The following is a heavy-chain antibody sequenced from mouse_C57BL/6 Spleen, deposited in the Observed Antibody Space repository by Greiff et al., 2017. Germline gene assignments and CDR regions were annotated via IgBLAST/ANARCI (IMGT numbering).Heavy chain of an antibody. CDR1: GFTFSSYT. V-gene: IGHV5-9*01. J-gene: IGHJ3*01. CDR3: ARRDRYDPWFAY. Sequence: DVQLVESGGGLVKPGGSLKLSCAASGFTFSSYTMSWVRQTPEKRLEWVATISGGGGNTYYPDSVKGRFTISRDNAKNTLYLQMSSLRSEDTALYYCARRDRYDPWFAYWGQGTLVTVSA. CDR2: ISGGGGNT. D-gene: IGHD2-12*01.